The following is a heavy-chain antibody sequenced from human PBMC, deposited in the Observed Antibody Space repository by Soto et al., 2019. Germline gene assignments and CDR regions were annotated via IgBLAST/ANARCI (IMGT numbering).Heavy chain of an antibody. J-gene: IGHJ4*02. Sequence: GASVKVSCKASGGTFSSYAISWVRQAPGQGLEWMGGIIPIFGTANYAQKFQGRVTITADESTSTAYMELSSLRSEDTAVYYCAREGGYSYGLLGALDYWGQGTLVTVSS. CDR3: AREGGYSYGLLGALDY. D-gene: IGHD5-18*01. CDR2: IIPIFGTA. V-gene: IGHV1-69*13. CDR1: GGTFSSYA.